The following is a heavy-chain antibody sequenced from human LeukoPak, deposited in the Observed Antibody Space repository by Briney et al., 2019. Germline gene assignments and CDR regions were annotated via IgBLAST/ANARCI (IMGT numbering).Heavy chain of an antibody. Sequence: LRLSCAASGFTFSSYPMTWIRQPPGKGLEWIGEINHSGSTNYNPSLKSRVTISVDTSKNQFSLKLSSVTAADTAVYYCARDGRSKVGPSDYWGQGTLVTVSS. CDR2: INHSGST. J-gene: IGHJ4*02. CDR1: GFTFSSYP. CDR3: ARDGRSKVGPSDY. D-gene: IGHD1-1*01. V-gene: IGHV4-34*01.